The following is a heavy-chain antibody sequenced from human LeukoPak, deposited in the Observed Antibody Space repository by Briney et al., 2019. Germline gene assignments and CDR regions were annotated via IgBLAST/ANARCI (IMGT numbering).Heavy chain of an antibody. V-gene: IGHV1-2*02. Sequence: ASVKVSCKASGYTFTGYYMHWVRQAPGQGLEWMGWINPNSGGTNYAQKFQGRVTMTRDTSISTAYMELSRLRSDDTAVYYCAPNPGSKDPFDYWGQGTLVTVSS. CDR3: APNPGSKDPFDY. CDR1: GYTFTGYY. J-gene: IGHJ4*02. D-gene: IGHD1-26*01. CDR2: INPNSGGT.